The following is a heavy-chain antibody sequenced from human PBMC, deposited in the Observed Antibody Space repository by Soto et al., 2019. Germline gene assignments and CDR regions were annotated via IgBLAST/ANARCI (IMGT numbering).Heavy chain of an antibody. V-gene: IGHV4-30-4*01. CDR1: GGSISNNDYY. CDR2: IFYSGST. D-gene: IGHD3-3*01. Sequence: KTSETLSLTCTVSGGSISNNDYYWSWIRQPPGKGLECIGYIFYSGSTYYNPSLESRITMSVDTSKNQFSLQLSSVTPADTAVYFCARAIFGVGLARYSMDVWGQGTTVTVSS. J-gene: IGHJ6*02. CDR3: ARAIFGVGLARYSMDV.